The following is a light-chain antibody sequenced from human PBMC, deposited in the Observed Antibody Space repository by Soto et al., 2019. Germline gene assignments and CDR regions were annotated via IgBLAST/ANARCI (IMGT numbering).Light chain of an antibody. Sequence: EIVLTQSPGTLSLSPGERATLSCRASQSVSSRHLAWYQQKPGQAPRLLIYGASIRATGIPDRFSGCGSGTDFTLTISRLEPEDLAVYYCQQYYGSLYTFGRGTKLEIK. CDR3: QQYYGSLYT. J-gene: IGKJ2*01. V-gene: IGKV3-20*01. CDR2: GAS. CDR1: QSVSSRH.